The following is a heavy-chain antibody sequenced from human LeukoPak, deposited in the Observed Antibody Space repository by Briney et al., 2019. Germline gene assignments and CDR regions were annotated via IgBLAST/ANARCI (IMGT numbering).Heavy chain of an antibody. CDR2: INPNSGGT. Sequence: ASVKVSCKASGYTFTGYYMHWVRQAPGQGLEWMGWINPNSGGTNYAQKFQGRVTMTRDTSISTAYMELSRLRSDDTAVYYCARVKAVAGKTTGYWGQGTLATVSS. V-gene: IGHV1-2*02. J-gene: IGHJ4*02. D-gene: IGHD6-19*01. CDR3: ARVKAVAGKTTGY. CDR1: GYTFTGYY.